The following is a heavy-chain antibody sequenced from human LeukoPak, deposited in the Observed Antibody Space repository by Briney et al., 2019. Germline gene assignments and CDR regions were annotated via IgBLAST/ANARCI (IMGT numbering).Heavy chain of an antibody. D-gene: IGHD3-3*01. CDR1: GGSFSGYY. Sequence: SETLSLTCALDGGSFSGYYWSWIRQPPGKGLEWIGEINHSGSTNYNPSLKSRVTISVDTSKNQFSLKRSSVTAADTAVYYCARVQYDFWSGYFLDFDYWGQGTLVTVSS. V-gene: IGHV4-34*01. CDR2: INHSGST. J-gene: IGHJ4*02. CDR3: ARVQYDFWSGYFLDFDY.